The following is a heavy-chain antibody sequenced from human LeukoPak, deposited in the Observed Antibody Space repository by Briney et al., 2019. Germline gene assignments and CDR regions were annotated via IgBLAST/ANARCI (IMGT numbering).Heavy chain of an antibody. CDR3: ARAINSAWHNIDY. V-gene: IGHV3-30*03. CDR2: ISYDGSNK. Sequence: PGGSLRLSCAASGFTFSSYGMLWVRQAPGKGLEWVAVISYDGSNKYYADSVKGRFTISRDNSKNTLYLQMNSLRTEDTAVFYCARAINSAWHNIDYWGQGTLVTVSS. D-gene: IGHD2/OR15-2a*01. J-gene: IGHJ4*02. CDR1: GFTFSSYG.